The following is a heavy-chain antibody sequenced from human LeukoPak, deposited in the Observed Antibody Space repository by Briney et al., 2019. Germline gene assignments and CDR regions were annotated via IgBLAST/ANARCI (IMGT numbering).Heavy chain of an antibody. D-gene: IGHD3-22*01. CDR2: INWNGGST. CDR1: GFTFDDYG. J-gene: IGHJ3*02. V-gene: IGHV3-20*04. CDR3: ARSASSGYWDHDAFDI. Sequence: GASLRLSCAASGFTFDDYGMSWVRQAPGKGLELVSGINWNGGSTGYADSVKGRFTISRDNAKNSLYLQMNSLRAEDTALYYCARSASSGYWDHDAFDIWGQGTMVTVSS.